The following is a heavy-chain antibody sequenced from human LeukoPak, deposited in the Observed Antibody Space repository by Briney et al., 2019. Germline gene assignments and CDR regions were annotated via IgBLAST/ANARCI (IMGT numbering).Heavy chain of an antibody. D-gene: IGHD3-16*02. V-gene: IGHV4-59*01. CDR1: GGSISSYY. CDR2: IYYSGST. J-gene: IGHJ4*02. Sequence: SETLSLTCTVSGGSISSYYWSWIRQPPGKGLEWIGYIYYSGSTTYNPSLKSRVTISVDTSKNKFSLKLSSVTAADTVVYYCARYVWGSYPTFEDYWGQGTLVTVSS. CDR3: ARYVWGSYPTFEDY.